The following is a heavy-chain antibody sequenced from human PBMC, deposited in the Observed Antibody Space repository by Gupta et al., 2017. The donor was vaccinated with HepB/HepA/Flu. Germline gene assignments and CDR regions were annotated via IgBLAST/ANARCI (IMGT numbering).Heavy chain of an antibody. J-gene: IGHJ4*02. CDR3: AKKSSSPTFDH. CDR2: TSGSGGST. Sequence: EVHLLESGGGLEQPGGSLRLSCDASGFTFSTYVMSWVRQAPGKGLEWVAATSGSGGSTYYTDSVKGRFTISRDNSKNTLYLQMNSLRAEDTAVYYCAKKSSSPTFDHWGQGTLVTVSS. V-gene: IGHV3-23*01. CDR1: GFTFSTYV. D-gene: IGHD6-6*01.